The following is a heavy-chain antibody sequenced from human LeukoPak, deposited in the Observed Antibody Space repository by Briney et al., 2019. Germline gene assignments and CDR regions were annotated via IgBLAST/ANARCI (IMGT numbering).Heavy chain of an antibody. Sequence: PGGSLRLSCAASGFTFSSYAMNSVRQGPGKGLEWVSAISGSGGSTYYADSVKGRFTISRDNSKNTLYLQMNSLRAEDTAVYHCAKDLAVAGDYYMDVWGKGTTVTASS. J-gene: IGHJ6*03. CDR3: AKDLAVAGDYYMDV. V-gene: IGHV3-23*01. D-gene: IGHD6-19*01. CDR2: ISGSGGST. CDR1: GFTFSSYA.